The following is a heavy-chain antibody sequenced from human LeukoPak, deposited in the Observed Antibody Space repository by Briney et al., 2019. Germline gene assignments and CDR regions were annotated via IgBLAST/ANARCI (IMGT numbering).Heavy chain of an antibody. J-gene: IGHJ6*04. Sequence: GGSLRLSCAASGFTFSSYSMNWVRQAPGKGLEWVSFISASSSYIYYADSVKGRFTISRDNARNSLYLQMNSLRAEDTAVYYCAELGITMIGGVWGKGTTVTISS. V-gene: IGHV3-21*01. CDR2: ISASSSYI. CDR3: AELGITMIGGV. D-gene: IGHD3-10*02. CDR1: GFTFSSYS.